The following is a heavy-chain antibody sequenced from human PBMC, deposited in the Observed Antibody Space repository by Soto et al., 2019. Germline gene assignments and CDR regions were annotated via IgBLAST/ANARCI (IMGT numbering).Heavy chain of an antibody. V-gene: IGHV4-31*03. D-gene: IGHD1-26*01. J-gene: IGHJ6*02. CDR3: ARDGGATILYGMDV. CDR2: IYYSGST. CDR1: GGSISSGGYY. Sequence: SETLSLTCTVSGGSISSGGYYWSWIRQHPGKGLEWIGYIYYSGSTYYNPSLKSRVTISVDTSKNQFSLKLSPVTAADTAVYYCARDGGATILYGMDVWGQGTTVTVSS.